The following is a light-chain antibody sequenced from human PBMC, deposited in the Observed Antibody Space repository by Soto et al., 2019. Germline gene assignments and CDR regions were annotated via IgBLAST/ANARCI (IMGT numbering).Light chain of an antibody. J-gene: IGLJ2*01. CDR3: SSYAGTNNLL. CDR2: EVT. V-gene: IGLV2-8*01. CDR1: SSDVGGYKY. Sequence: QSVLTQPPSASGSPGQSVTISCTGSSSDVGGYKYVSWYQQHSGKAPKLMIYEVTERPSGVPDRFSGSKSGNTASLTVSGLQAEDEADYYCSSYAGTNNLLFGGGTKLTVL.